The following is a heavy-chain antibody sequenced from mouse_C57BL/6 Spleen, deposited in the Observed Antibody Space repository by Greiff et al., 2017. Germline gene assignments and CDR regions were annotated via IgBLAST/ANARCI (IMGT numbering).Heavy chain of an antibody. Sequence: VVKPGASVMLSCTAAGYSFTEYTIHWVKQRSGQGLEWIGWFYPGSGSIKYNENCKDKATLTADKSSSTVYMELSRLTSEDSAVYFCARHPSDWDGAMGYWGTGTTVTVAS. J-gene: IGHJ4*01. D-gene: IGHD4-1*01. CDR1: GYSFTEYT. CDR3: ARHPSDWDGAMGY. V-gene: IGHV1-62-2*01. CDR2: FYPGSGSI.